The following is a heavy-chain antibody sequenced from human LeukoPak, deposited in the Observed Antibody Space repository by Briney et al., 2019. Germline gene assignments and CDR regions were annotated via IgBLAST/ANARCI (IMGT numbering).Heavy chain of an antibody. Sequence: SVKVSCKASGGTFSSYAISWVRQAPGQGLEWMGGIIPIFGTANYAQKFQGRVTITADESTSTAYMELSSLRSEDTAVYYCARSSGYWRYFDYWGQGTLVTVFS. CDR3: ARSSGYWRYFDY. CDR2: IIPIFGTA. D-gene: IGHD3-22*01. J-gene: IGHJ4*02. V-gene: IGHV1-69*13. CDR1: GGTFSSYA.